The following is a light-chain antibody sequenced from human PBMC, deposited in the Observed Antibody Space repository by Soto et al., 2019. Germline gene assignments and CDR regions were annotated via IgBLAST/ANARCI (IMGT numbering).Light chain of an antibody. CDR1: TGAVTNGNF. Sequence: QTVVTQEPSLTVSPGGTVTLTCTSSTGAVTNGNFPNWCQQKPGQAPRALIYGTTNKHSWTPARFSGSLLGGKAALTLSGVQPEDEADYYCLLYFGGAQPWVFGGGTQLTVL. CDR2: GTT. V-gene: IGLV7-43*01. CDR3: LLYFGGAQPWV. J-gene: IGLJ2*01.